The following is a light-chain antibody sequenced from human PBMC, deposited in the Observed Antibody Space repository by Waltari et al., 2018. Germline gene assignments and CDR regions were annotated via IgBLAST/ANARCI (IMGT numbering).Light chain of an antibody. CDR2: DVD. Sequence: WYQQHPGNAPKLLISDVDKRPSGVSFRFSGSKSGNTASLTISVLQPEDEADYYCSSYANSDTWVFGGGTKLTVL. J-gene: IGLJ3*02. V-gene: IGLV2-11*03. CDR3: SSYANSDTWV.